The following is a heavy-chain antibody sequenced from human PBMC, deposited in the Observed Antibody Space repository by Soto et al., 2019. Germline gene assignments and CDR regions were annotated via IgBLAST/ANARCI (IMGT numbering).Heavy chain of an antibody. CDR2: INAGNGNT. J-gene: IGHJ4*02. CDR1: GYTFTSYA. D-gene: IGHD1-26*01. V-gene: IGHV1-3*01. CDR3: ARDYPSGSYLDY. Sequence: GASEVSCKASGYTFTSYAMHWVRQAPGQRLEWMGWINAGNGNTKYSQKFQGRVTITRDTSASTAYMELSSLRSEDTAVYYCARDYPSGSYLDYWGQGTLVTVSS.